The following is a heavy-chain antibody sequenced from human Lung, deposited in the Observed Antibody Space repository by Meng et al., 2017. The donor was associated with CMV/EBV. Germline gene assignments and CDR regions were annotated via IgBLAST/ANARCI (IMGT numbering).Heavy chain of an antibody. V-gene: IGHV3-7*01. D-gene: IGHD2-8*02. CDR2: IKHGGTTI. CDR1: GFTFSSYE. J-gene: IGHJ3*01. CDR3: ARASSWCAPGRYGLDV. Sequence: GESLKISCAASGFTFSSYEMNWVRQAPGKGLEWVANIKHGGTTIYYVDSVKGRFTISRDNAKNSLFLQMNSLRAEDTAVYYCARASSWCAPGRYGLDVWGQGTXVTVSS.